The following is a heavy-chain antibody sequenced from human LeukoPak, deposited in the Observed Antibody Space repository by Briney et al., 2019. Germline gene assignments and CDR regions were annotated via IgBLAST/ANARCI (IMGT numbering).Heavy chain of an antibody. CDR2: INSDGSST. D-gene: IGHD5-12*01. CDR3: ARGGYDDYYYYGMDV. J-gene: IGHJ6*02. CDR1: GFTFSSYW. Sequence: GGSLRLSCAASGFTFSSYWMHWVRQAPGKGLVWVSRINSDGSSTSYADSVKGRFTISRDNAKNTLYLQMNSLRAEDTAVYYCARGGYDDYYYYGMDVWGQETTVTVSS. V-gene: IGHV3-74*01.